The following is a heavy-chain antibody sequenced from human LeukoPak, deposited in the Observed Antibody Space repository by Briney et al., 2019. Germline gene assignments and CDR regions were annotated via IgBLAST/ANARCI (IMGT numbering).Heavy chain of an antibody. Sequence: PGGSLRLSCGASGFTFSSYWLHWVRQPPGKGLAWVSRINTDGSATDYADSVKGRFTISRANAKNTVYLQMDTLSGEDTAVYYCVRADYDSSGYHFDNWGQGILVTVSS. V-gene: IGHV3-74*01. D-gene: IGHD3-22*01. J-gene: IGHJ4*02. CDR1: GFTFSSYW. CDR3: VRADYDSSGYHFDN. CDR2: INTDGSAT.